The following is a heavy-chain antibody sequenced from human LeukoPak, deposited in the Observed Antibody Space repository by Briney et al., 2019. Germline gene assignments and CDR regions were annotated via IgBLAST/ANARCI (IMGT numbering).Heavy chain of an antibody. Sequence: ASVKVSCKASGYTFTSYDINWVRQATGQGLEWMGWMNPYSGNAGYSQKFQGRVTMTRDTSVNTAYMEVSSLRSEDTAVYYCARAWMTTNALNYWGQGTLVTVSS. D-gene: IGHD4-11*01. CDR3: ARAWMTTNALNY. CDR1: GYTFTSYD. V-gene: IGHV1-8*01. J-gene: IGHJ4*02. CDR2: MNPYSGNA.